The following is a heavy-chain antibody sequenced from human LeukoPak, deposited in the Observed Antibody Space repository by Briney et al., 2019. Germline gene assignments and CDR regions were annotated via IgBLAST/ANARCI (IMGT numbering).Heavy chain of an antibody. CDR3: AREDPTYSSSSPFDN. Sequence: GGSLRLSCVASGFTFSSYIMNWVRQAPGKGLEWVSSISSSGSYIYYADSVKGRFTISRDNAENSLYLQMNSLRAEDTAVYYCAREDPTYSSSSPFDNWGQGTLVTVSS. CDR2: ISSSGSYI. D-gene: IGHD6-6*01. J-gene: IGHJ4*02. V-gene: IGHV3-21*01. CDR1: GFTFSSYI.